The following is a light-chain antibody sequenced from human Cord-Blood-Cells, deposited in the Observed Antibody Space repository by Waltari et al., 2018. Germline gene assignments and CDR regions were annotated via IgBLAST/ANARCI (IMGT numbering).Light chain of an antibody. J-gene: IGLJ3*02. V-gene: IGLV2-14*01. Sequence: SALTQPASVFGYPGKSITISCTGTSRDVGGYKYFSWYQQNPGKAPKIMIYDVSNQPSGVSNRFSGSKAGNTASLTISGLQAEDKADYYCSSYTSSSRLFGGWTKLTVL. CDR1: SRDVGGYKY. CDR2: DVS. CDR3: SSYTSSSRL.